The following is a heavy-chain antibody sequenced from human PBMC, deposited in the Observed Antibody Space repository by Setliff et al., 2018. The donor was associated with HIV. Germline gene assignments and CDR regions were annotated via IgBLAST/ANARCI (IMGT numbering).Heavy chain of an antibody. CDR2: IIPIFGTA. D-gene: IGHD3-16*01. CDR3: ARSYASDWVDAFDI. Sequence: SVKVSCKASGGTFSSYAISWVRQAPGQGLEWMGGIIPIFGTANYAQKFQGRVTITTDESTSTAYMELSSLRSEDTAVYYCARSYASDWVDAFDIWGQGTMVTVSS. J-gene: IGHJ3*02. CDR1: GGTFSSYA. V-gene: IGHV1-69*05.